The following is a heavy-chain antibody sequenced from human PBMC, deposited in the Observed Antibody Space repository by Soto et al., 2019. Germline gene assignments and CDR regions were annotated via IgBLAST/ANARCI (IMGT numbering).Heavy chain of an antibody. J-gene: IGHJ6*02. CDR3: AREGVAPYYYYGMDV. Sequence: GASVKVSCKASGYTFTRSGISWVRQAPGQGLEWMGWISTYNGDTTYAQTFQGRVTMTTDTSTSTVHMEVRSLRSDDTAVYYCAREGVAPYYYYGMDVWGQGTPVTV. CDR1: GYTFTRSG. V-gene: IGHV1-18*01. CDR2: ISTYNGDT. D-gene: IGHD5-12*01.